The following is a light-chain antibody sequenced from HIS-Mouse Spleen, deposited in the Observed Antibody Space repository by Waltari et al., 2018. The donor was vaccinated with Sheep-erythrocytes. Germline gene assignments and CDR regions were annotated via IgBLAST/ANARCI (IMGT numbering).Light chain of an antibody. J-gene: IGKJ2*01. CDR1: QSISSY. CDR3: QQSYSTPYT. CDR2: AAS. V-gene: IGKV1-39*01. Sequence: DIQMIQSPASLSASVGDRVTIICGESQSISSYLNWYQQKPGKAPKLLIYAASSLQSRVPSRFSGSGSGTDFTLTISSLQPEDFATYYCQQSYSTPYTFGQGTKLEIK.